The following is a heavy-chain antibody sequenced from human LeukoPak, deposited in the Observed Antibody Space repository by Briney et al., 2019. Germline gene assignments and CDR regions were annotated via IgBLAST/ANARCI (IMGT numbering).Heavy chain of an antibody. CDR1: GGSISSYY. V-gene: IGHV4-59*01. Sequence: PSETLSLTCTVSGGSISSYYWSWIRQPPGKGLEWIGYIYYSGSTNHNPSLKSRVTISVDTSKNQFSLKLTSVTAADTAVYYCASGPLGYCSYSSCYYAEHFQHWGQGTQVTVSS. CDR3: ASGPLGYCSYSSCYYAEHFQH. D-gene: IGHD2-15*01. J-gene: IGHJ1*01. CDR2: IYYSGST.